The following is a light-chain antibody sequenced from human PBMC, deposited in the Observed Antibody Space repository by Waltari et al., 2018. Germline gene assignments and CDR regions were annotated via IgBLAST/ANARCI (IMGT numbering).Light chain of an antibody. Sequence: EIVLTQSPDFQSVTPKEKVTITCRASQSIGGSLHWYQQKPDQSPRLLVKYASQSISGVPSRFIVSGYGTDFTLTINSLETEDAATYYCHQSNILPRTFGRGTKLEIK. CDR3: HQSNILPRT. CDR1: QSIGGS. V-gene: IGKV6-21*02. J-gene: IGKJ2*01. CDR2: YAS.